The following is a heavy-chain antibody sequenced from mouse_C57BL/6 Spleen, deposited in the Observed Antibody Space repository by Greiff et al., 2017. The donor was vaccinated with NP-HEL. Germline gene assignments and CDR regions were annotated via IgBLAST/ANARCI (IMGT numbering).Heavy chain of an antibody. CDR2: IDPSDSST. J-gene: IGHJ2*01. D-gene: IGHD6-1*01. CDR3: ARDLFEG. CDR1: GYTFTSYW. V-gene: IGHV1-69*01. Sequence: QVQLQQPGAELVMPGASVKLSCKASGYTFTSYWMHWVKQRPGQGLEWIGEIDPSDSSTNYNPKFKGKSTLTVDKSSSTAYMQVGSLTSEDATVYYCARDLFEGWGTGTTLTVSS.